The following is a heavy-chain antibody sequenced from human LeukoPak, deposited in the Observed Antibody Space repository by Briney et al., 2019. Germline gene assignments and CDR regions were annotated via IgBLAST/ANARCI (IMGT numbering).Heavy chain of an antibody. V-gene: IGHV1-18*01. D-gene: IGHD2-2*01. Sequence: ASVKVSCKASGYTFTSYGISWVRQAPGQGLEWMGWISAYNGNTNYAQKLQGRVTMTTDTSTSTAYMELRSLRSDDTAVYYCARDEAGYCSSTSCPYLSDYWGQGTLVTVSS. CDR1: GYTFTSYG. CDR3: ARDEAGYCSSTSCPYLSDY. CDR2: ISAYNGNT. J-gene: IGHJ4*02.